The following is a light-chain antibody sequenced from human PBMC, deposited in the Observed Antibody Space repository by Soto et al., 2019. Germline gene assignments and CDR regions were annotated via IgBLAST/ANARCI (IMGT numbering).Light chain of an antibody. Sequence: TLCVSPGERATLYCRASQSTSSNLAWYQHKPGQGPRLLIHDASTRATGVPARFSGSGSGTEFTLTISSLQSEDFAVYYCQQYNDWPEMFGQGTKVDIK. CDR1: QSTSSN. CDR3: QQYNDWPEM. V-gene: IGKV3-15*01. J-gene: IGKJ1*01. CDR2: DAS.